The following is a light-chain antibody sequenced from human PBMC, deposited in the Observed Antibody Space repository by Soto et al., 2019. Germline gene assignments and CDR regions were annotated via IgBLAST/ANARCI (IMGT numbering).Light chain of an antibody. CDR3: QQRSNWLT. Sequence: EIVLTQSPATLSLSPGERATLSCRASQSVSSYLAWYQQKPGQAPRLLIYDASNRATAIPARFSGGGTGTDFTLISSSLEPEDFAVYYCQQRSNWLTFGGGTKVEIK. CDR2: DAS. CDR1: QSVSSY. J-gene: IGKJ4*01. V-gene: IGKV3-11*01.